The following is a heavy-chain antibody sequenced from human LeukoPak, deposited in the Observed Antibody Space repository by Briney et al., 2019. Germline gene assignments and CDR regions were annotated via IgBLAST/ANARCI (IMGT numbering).Heavy chain of an antibody. Sequence: GGSLRLSCAASGFTFSNYNMNWVRQAPGKGLEWVSSISSSSSYIYYADSVKGRFTISRDNAKNSLYLQMNSLRAEDTAVYYCARGSYGDYVAVYWGQGTLVTVSS. V-gene: IGHV3-21*01. J-gene: IGHJ4*02. CDR3: ARGSYGDYVAVY. CDR1: GFTFSNYN. D-gene: IGHD4-17*01. CDR2: ISSSSSYI.